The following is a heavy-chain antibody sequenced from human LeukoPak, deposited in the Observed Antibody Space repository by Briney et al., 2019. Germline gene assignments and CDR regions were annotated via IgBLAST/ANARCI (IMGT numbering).Heavy chain of an antibody. CDR1: GFTFTSYG. CDR3: AVDMDV. CDR2: ISSSGSTI. V-gene: IGHV3-48*04. J-gene: IGHJ6*03. Sequence: RGSLRLSCAASGFTFTSYGMNWVRQTAGKRPEWVSYISSSGSTIYYADSVKGRFTISRDNVENSLFLQMNSLRAEDTAMYYCAVDMDVWGNGTTVTVSS. D-gene: IGHD2-2*01.